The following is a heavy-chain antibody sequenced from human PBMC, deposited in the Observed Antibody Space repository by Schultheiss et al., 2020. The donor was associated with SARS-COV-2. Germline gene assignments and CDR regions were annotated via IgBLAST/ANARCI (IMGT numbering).Heavy chain of an antibody. Sequence: SQTLSLTCTVSGGSISSSSYYWGWIRQPPGKGLEWIGSIYYSGSTYYNPSLKSRVTISVDTSKNQFSLKLSSVTAADTAVYYCARQAEDGMDVWGQGTTVTFSS. CDR3: ARQAEDGMDV. J-gene: IGHJ6*02. V-gene: IGHV4-39*01. D-gene: IGHD1-14*01. CDR2: IYYSGST. CDR1: GGSISSSSYY.